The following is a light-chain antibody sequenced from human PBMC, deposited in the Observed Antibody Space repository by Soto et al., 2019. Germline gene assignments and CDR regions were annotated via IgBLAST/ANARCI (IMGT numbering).Light chain of an antibody. J-gene: IGLJ1*01. CDR3: SSYTSSSSYV. CDR1: SSDIGGYNY. V-gene: IGLV2-14*03. CDR2: DVS. Sequence: QSALTQPASVSGSPGQSITISCTGTSSDIGGYNYVSWYQQHPGKAPKRMIHDVSIRPSGVSNRFSGSKSGNTASLTISGLQAEDEADYYCSSYTSSSSYVFGSGSKLTVL.